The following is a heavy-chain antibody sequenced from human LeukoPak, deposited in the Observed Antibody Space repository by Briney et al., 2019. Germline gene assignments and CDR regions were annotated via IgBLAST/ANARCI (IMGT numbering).Heavy chain of an antibody. Sequence: PSETLSLTCAVYGGSFSGYYWSWIRQPPGKGLEWIGEINHSGSTNYNPSLKSRVTISVDTSKNQFSLKLSSVTAADTAVYYCARGQRFFGYSYGFSYSDYWGQGTLVTVSS. V-gene: IGHV4-34*01. CDR1: GGSFSGYY. CDR2: INHSGST. J-gene: IGHJ4*02. CDR3: ARGQRFFGYSYGFSYSDY. D-gene: IGHD5-18*01.